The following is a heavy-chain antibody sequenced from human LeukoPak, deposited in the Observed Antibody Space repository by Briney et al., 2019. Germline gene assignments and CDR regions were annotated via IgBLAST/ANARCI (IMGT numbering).Heavy chain of an antibody. CDR1: GYTFTAYY. CDR3: ARGFRLSAIEDWFDP. D-gene: IGHD2-2*02. J-gene: IGHJ5*02. V-gene: IGHV1-2*02. Sequence: ASVKVSCKASGYTFTAYYVHWVRQAPGQGLEWMGWITPNSGGTKYAQKFQGRVTMTRDTCISTAYMELSGLRSDDTAVYYCARGFRLSAIEDWFDPWGQGTLVTVSS. CDR2: ITPNSGGT.